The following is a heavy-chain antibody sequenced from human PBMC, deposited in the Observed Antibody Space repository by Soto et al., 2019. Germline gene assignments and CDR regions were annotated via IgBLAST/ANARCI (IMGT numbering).Heavy chain of an antibody. CDR1: VFTFSSYN. CDR3: ARDGGPSYGDYSTGNFDY. D-gene: IGHD4-17*01. Sequence: EVQLVESGGGLVKPGGSLRLSCAASVFTFSSYNMNWVRQAPGKGLEWVSSISSSSSYIYYADSVKGRFTISRDNVKNSLFLQMNSLRAEDTAVYYCARDGGPSYGDYSTGNFDYWGQGTLVTVSS. V-gene: IGHV3-21*01. J-gene: IGHJ4*02. CDR2: ISSSSSYI.